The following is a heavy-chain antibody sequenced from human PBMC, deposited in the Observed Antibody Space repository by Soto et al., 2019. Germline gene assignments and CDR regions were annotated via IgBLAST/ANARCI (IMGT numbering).Heavy chain of an antibody. D-gene: IGHD2-15*01. V-gene: IGHV4-34*01. CDR3: ARSGVVVAATIAFDI. J-gene: IGHJ3*02. CDR1: GGSFSGYY. Sequence: QVQLQQWGAGLLKPSETLSLTCAVYGGSFSGYYWSWIRQPPGKGLEWIGEINHSGSTIYNPSLKTRGTISVDTSKNQFSLKLSSVTAADTAVYYCARSGVVVAATIAFDIWGQGTMVTVSS. CDR2: INHSGST.